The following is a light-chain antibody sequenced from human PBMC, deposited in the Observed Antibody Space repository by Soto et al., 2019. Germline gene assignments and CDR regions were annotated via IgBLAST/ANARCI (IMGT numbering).Light chain of an antibody. Sequence: VVLTQSPGTLSLSPGERATLSCRASQSIGNNQLAWYQQKPGQAPRLLIYGASSRATGIPDRFSGSGSGTDFTLTISKLEPEDFAVYYCQQYVNLPRAVGQGTKVEAK. CDR2: GAS. CDR1: QSIGNNQ. CDR3: QQYVNLPRA. V-gene: IGKV3-20*01. J-gene: IGKJ1*01.